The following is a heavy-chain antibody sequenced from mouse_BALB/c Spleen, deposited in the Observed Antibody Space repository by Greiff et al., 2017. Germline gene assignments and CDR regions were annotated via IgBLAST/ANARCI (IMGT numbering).Heavy chain of an antibody. CDR1: GFTFSDYY. V-gene: IGHV5-4*02. CDR2: ISDGGSYT. D-gene: IGHD1-1*01. CDR3: ARGVYGSSYLDY. J-gene: IGHJ2*01. Sequence: VQLKESGGGLVKPGGSLKLSCAASGFTFSDYYMYWVRQTPEKRLEWVATISDGGSYTYYPDSVKGRFTISRDNAKNNLYLQMSSLKSEDTAMYYCARGVYGSSYLDYWGQGTTLTVSS.